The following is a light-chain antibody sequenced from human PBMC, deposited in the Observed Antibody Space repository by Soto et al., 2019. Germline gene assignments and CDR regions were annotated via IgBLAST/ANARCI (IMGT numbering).Light chain of an antibody. CDR2: EAS. CDR1: QSISNW. CDR3: QQYDSFPLT. J-gene: IGKJ4*01. V-gene: IGKV1-5*03. Sequence: DIQMTQSPSTLSASVGDRVTITCRASQSISNWLAWYQQRPGRAPQLLIHEASTLETGVPSRFSGSGSGTEFTLTISSLQPDDFASYFCQQYDSFPLTFGGGTKVEIK.